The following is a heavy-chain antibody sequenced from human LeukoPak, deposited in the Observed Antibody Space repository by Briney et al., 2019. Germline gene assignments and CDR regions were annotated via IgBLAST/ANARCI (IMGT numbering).Heavy chain of an antibody. Sequence: ASETLSLTCNVSGGSISSYYWSWIRKPPGKGLEWIGYIYYSGSTNYNPSLKSRVTISVDTSKNQFSLKLSSVTAADTAVYYCARAPVVAAPYFDYWGQGTLVTVSS. CDR1: GGSISSYY. J-gene: IGHJ4*02. CDR2: IYYSGST. CDR3: ARAPVVAAPYFDY. V-gene: IGHV4-59*01. D-gene: IGHD2-15*01.